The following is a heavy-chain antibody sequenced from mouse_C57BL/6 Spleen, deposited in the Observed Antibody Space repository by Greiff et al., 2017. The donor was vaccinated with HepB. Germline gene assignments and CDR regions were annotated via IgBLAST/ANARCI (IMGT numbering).Heavy chain of an antibody. Sequence: VQLQQSGAELVKPGASVKISCKASGYAFSSYWMNWVKQRPGKGLEWIGQIYPGDGDTNYNGKFKGKATLTADKSSSPAYMQLSSLTSEDSAVDCCAREEFITTVVDYWGQGTTLTVSS. CDR3: AREEFITTVVDY. CDR1: GYAFSSYW. J-gene: IGHJ2*01. CDR2: IYPGDGDT. D-gene: IGHD1-1*01. V-gene: IGHV1-80*01.